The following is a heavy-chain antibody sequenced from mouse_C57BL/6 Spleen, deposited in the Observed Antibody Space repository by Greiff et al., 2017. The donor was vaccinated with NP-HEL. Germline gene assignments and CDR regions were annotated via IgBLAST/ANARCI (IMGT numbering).Heavy chain of an antibody. D-gene: IGHD3-2*02. V-gene: IGHV5-4*03. Sequence: EVMLVESGGGLVKPGGSLKLSCAASGFTFSSYAMSWVRQTPEKRLEWVATISDGGSYTYYPDNVKGRFTISRDNAKNNLYLQMSHLKSEDTAMYYCARGTAQASMDYWGQGTSVTVSS. J-gene: IGHJ4*01. CDR2: ISDGGSYT. CDR1: GFTFSSYA. CDR3: ARGTAQASMDY.